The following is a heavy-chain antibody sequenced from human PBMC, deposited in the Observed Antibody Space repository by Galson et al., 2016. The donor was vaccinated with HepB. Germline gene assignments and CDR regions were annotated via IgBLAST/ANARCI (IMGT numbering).Heavy chain of an antibody. D-gene: IGHD6-19*01. CDR3: ARFLGGPETAVAGRGHWLDP. CDR2: ISYDGGDK. V-gene: IGHV3-30*04. Sequence: SLRLSCAASGFTFSRYAMHWVRQAPGKGLEWVAVISYDGGDKYSADSVKGRFTISRDNSKNTRYLQMNSLRAEDTAVYYCARFLGGPETAVAGRGHWLDPWGQGTLVTVSS. J-gene: IGHJ5*02. CDR1: GFTFSRYA.